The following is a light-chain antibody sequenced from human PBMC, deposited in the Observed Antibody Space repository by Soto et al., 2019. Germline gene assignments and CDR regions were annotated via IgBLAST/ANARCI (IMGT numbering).Light chain of an antibody. V-gene: IGLV3-1*01. Sequence: SYELTQPPSVSVSPGQTTTIACSGHELGDKFVSWYQQKPGQSPALVLFEDTKRPSGIPERFSGSNSGNTATLTISGTQAMDEADYYCQAWDTNTVVFGGGTKLTVL. CDR3: QAWDTNTVV. J-gene: IGLJ2*01. CDR1: ELGDKF. CDR2: EDT.